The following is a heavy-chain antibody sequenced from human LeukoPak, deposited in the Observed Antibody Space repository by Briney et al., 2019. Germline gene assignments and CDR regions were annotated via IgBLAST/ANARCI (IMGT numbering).Heavy chain of an antibody. V-gene: IGHV3-23*01. CDR3: AKTTAGYSSGRYPGWPVDY. CDR2: ISGGGGST. CDR1: GFTFGGKA. Sequence: GGSLRLPWAASGFTFGGKASNGAPRAPGRDREGASVISGGGGSTFYADSVKGRFTISRDNSENTVYLQMNSLRADDTAVYYCAKTTAGYSSGRYPGWPVDYWGQGTLVTVSS. J-gene: IGHJ4*02. D-gene: IGHD6-19*01.